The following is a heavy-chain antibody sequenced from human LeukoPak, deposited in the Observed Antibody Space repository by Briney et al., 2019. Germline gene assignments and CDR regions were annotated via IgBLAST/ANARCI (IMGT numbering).Heavy chain of an antibody. CDR3: ARGGRSTYFDWSPDY. J-gene: IGHJ4*02. D-gene: IGHD3-9*01. V-gene: IGHV3-21*01. Sequence: PGGSLRLSCAASGFTFSDYSMNWVRQAPGKGPEWVSSISSSSSYIYYADSVKGRFTISRDNARNSLYLQMNSLRAEDTAVYYCARGGRSTYFDWSPDYWGQGTLVTVSS. CDR1: GFTFSDYS. CDR2: ISSSSSYI.